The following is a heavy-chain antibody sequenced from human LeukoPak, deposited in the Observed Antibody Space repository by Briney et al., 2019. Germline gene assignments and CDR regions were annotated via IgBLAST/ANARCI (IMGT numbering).Heavy chain of an antibody. CDR1: GFTFSSYA. J-gene: IGHJ4*02. CDR3: TKDPGADNDFWSGYYHY. Sequence: GGSLRLSCAASGFTFSSYAMSWVRQAPGKGLEGVSTISGSGDSTFYADSVKGRFTISRDNSKNMLYLQMNSLRAEDTAVYYGTKDPGADNDFWSGYYHYLGQGTLVTVSS. V-gene: IGHV3-23*01. D-gene: IGHD3-3*01. CDR2: ISGSGDST.